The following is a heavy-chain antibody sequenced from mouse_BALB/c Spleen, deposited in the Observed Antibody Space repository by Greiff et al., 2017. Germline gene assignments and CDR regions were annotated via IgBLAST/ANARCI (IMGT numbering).Heavy chain of an antibody. Sequence: EVHVVESGGGLVKPGGSLKLSCAASGFTFSSYAMSWVRQTPEKRLEWVASISSGGSTYYPDSVKGRFTISRDNARNILYLQMSSLRSEDTAMDYCARDGNYVYYAMDYWGQGTSVTVSS. CDR2: ISSGGST. J-gene: IGHJ4*01. V-gene: IGHV5-6-5*01. D-gene: IGHD2-1*01. CDR3: ARDGNYVYYAMDY. CDR1: GFTFSSYA.